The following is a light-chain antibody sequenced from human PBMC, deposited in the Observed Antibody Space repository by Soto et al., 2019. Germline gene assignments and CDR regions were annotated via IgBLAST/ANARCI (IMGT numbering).Light chain of an antibody. CDR3: QQFNSYPWT. CDR1: QSIGDW. CDR2: KAS. J-gene: IGKJ1*01. V-gene: IGKV1-5*03. Sequence: IQMTQSPSNLSASVGDRVTITCRASQSIGDWLAWYQQKPGKAPNLLIYKASSLESGDPSRFSGSGSGTEFTVTISSLQPEDFATYYCQQFNSYPWTFGQGTKVDIK.